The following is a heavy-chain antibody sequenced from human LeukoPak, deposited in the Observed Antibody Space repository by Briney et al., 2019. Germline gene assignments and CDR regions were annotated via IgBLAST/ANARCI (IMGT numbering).Heavy chain of an antibody. D-gene: IGHD3-10*01. J-gene: IGHJ4*02. CDR2: ISGSGGST. Sequence: GGSLRLSCAASGFTFSSYAMSWVRQAPGKGLEWVSAISGSGGSTYYADSVKGRFTISRDNSKNTLYLQMNSLRAEDTAVYYCAKIAHYYGSGSYYEYYFDYWGQGTLVTVSS. V-gene: IGHV3-23*01. CDR1: GFTFSSYA. CDR3: AKIAHYYGSGSYYEYYFDY.